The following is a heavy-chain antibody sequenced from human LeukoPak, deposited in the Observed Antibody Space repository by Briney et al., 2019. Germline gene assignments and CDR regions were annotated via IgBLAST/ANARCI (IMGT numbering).Heavy chain of an antibody. Sequence: PGGSLRLSCAASGFTFSSYGMHWVRQAPGKGLEWVAFKRSDGSNKYYADSVKGRFTISRDNSKLYLQMNSLRAEDTAVYYCAKKGYSNGWRDSYYFDCWGQGTLVTVSS. CDR3: AKKGYSNGWRDSYYFDC. CDR2: KRSDGSNK. V-gene: IGHV3-30*02. CDR1: GFTFSSYG. J-gene: IGHJ4*02. D-gene: IGHD6-19*01.